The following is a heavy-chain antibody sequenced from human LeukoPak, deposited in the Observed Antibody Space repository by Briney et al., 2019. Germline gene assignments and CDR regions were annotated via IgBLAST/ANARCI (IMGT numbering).Heavy chain of an antibody. CDR1: GDSISSNSYS. V-gene: IGHV4-61*02. Sequence: SETLSLTCTVSGDSISSNSYSWSWIRQAAGKGLGWIGRIYPSGITHYNPALNSRVTMSMDTSKNQFSLKLTSATAADTAVYYCAAYREHYSHLPHAFDIWGQGTMVTVSS. CDR2: IYPSGIT. CDR3: AAYREHYSHLPHAFDI. D-gene: IGHD4-11*01. J-gene: IGHJ3*02.